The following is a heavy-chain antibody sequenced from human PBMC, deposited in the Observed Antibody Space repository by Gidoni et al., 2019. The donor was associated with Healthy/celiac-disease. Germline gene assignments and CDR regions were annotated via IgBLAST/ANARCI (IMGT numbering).Heavy chain of an antibody. V-gene: IGHV1-69*06. CDR1: GGTLSSYD. J-gene: IGHJ4*02. D-gene: IGHD2-15*01. Sequence: QVQLVQPGVEVKKPGSSVRASCKASGGTLSSYDISWVGQPPGQGLEWMGGIIPIFGTATYAQKSQGRVRITADNSTCTAYMVLSSLGSEDTAVYSCAMEVVVNGLGWGQGTLVTVSS. CDR2: IIPIFGTA. CDR3: AMEVVVNGLG.